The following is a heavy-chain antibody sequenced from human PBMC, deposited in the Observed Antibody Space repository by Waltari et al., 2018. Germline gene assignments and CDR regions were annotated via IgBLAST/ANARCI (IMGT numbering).Heavy chain of an antibody. D-gene: IGHD6-19*01. CDR1: GFSLSTDGVV. CDR2: VYWDGDK. J-gene: IGHJ4*02. Sequence: QITLTESGPRQVRPTQTLTLTCTLSGFSLSTDGVVVGWVRQLPTKVLEWLAIVYWDGDKRYSPSLKSRLTITGDTSKNQVVLTMINMDPVDTAAYLCVYSRRGAGSGSRWYYFNYWGQGTLVTVSS. V-gene: IGHV2-5*02. CDR3: VYSRRGAGSGSRWYYFNY.